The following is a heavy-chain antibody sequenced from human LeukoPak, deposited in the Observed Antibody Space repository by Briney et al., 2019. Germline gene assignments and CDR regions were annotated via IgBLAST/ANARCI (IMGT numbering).Heavy chain of an antibody. V-gene: IGHV5-51*01. CDR2: IYPGDSDT. J-gene: IGHJ5*02. CDR3: AISRGYPGRFDP. Sequence: GEPLKISCKGSGYSFSSYWIVWVRQMPGKGLEWMGIIYPGDSDTRYSPSFQGQVTISADKSISTAYLQWNSLKASDTAIYYCAISRGYPGRFDPWGQGTLVTVSS. D-gene: IGHD2-15*01. CDR1: GYSFSSYW.